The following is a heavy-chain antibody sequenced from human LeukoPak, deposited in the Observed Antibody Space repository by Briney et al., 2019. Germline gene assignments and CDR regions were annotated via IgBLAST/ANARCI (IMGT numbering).Heavy chain of an antibody. V-gene: IGHV5-51*01. D-gene: IGHD3-9*01. CDR2: IYPGDSDI. CDR3: ARPGLPGSFNI. Sequence: GESLKISCKDSGYTFTRYWIGWVRQMPGKGLEWMGIIYPGDSDIRYSPSFQGQVTISADKSISTAYLQWSSLKASDTAMYYCARPGLPGSFNIWGQGTMVTVSS. CDR1: GYTFTRYW. J-gene: IGHJ3*02.